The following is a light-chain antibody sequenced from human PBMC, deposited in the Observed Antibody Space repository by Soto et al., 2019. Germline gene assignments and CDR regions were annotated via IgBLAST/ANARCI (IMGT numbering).Light chain of an antibody. J-gene: IGKJ2*01. Sequence: EIVLTQSPGTLSLSPGEGATLSCRASQSVSSRHLAWYQQKPGQTPRLLIYGASTRATGIPDRFSGSGSAADFTLTISRLEPDDFAVYYCLQYGGSPYTFGQGTKLEIK. CDR3: LQYGGSPYT. CDR1: QSVSSRH. V-gene: IGKV3-20*01. CDR2: GAS.